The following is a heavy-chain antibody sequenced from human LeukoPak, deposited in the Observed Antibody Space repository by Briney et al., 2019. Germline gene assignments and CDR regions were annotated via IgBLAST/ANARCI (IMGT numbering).Heavy chain of an antibody. V-gene: IGHV4-59*01. D-gene: IGHD6-6*01. Sequence: SETLSLTCTVSGGSISSYYWSWIRQPPGRGLQWIGYIYYSGSTNYNPSLKSRVTISVDTSKNQFSLKLSSVTAADTAVYYCARGACIAARYWFDPWGQGTLVTVSS. CDR1: GGSISSYY. CDR3: ARGACIAARYWFDP. J-gene: IGHJ5*02. CDR2: IYYSGST.